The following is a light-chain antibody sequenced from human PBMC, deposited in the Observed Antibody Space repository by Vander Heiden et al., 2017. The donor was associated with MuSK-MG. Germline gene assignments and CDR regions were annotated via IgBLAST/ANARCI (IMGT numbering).Light chain of an antibody. Sequence: DIVMTQSPLSLPVTLGEPASISCRSSQSLLHSNGYNYLDWYLQKPGQSPQLLIYLGSNRASGVPDRFSGSGSGTDFTLKISRVEAEDVGVYYCMQALQTPIGFGQGTRLEIK. CDR3: MQALQTPIG. CDR1: QSLLHSNGYNY. J-gene: IGKJ5*01. V-gene: IGKV2-28*01. CDR2: LGS.